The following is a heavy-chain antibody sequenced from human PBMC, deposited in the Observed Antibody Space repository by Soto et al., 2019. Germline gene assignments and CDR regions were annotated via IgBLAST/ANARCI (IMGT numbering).Heavy chain of an antibody. V-gene: IGHV4-59*01. CDR2: IYYSGST. CDR1: GGSISSYY. J-gene: IGHJ6*02. Sequence: SETLSLTCTVSGGSISSYYWSWIRQPPGKGLEWIGYIYYSGSTNYNPSLKSRVTISVDTSKNQFSLKLSSVTAADTAVYYCARVLARGYYGMDVWGQGTTVTVSS. D-gene: IGHD3-10*01. CDR3: ARVLARGYYGMDV.